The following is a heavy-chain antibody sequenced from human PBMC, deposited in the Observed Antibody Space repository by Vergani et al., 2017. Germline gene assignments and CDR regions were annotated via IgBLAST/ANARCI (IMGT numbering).Heavy chain of an antibody. CDR2: ISGSGGNT. J-gene: IGHJ4*02. V-gene: IGHV3-23*01. CDR3: AKLTKIVVVPAAIRFDY. D-gene: IGHD2-2*01. Sequence: EVQLLESGGGLVQPGGSLRLSCAASGFTFSSYAMSWVRQAPGKGLEWVSAISGSGGNTYYADSVKGRFTISRDNSKNTLYLQMNSMRAEDTAVYYCAKLTKIVVVPAAIRFDYWGQGTLVTVSS. CDR1: GFTFSSYA.